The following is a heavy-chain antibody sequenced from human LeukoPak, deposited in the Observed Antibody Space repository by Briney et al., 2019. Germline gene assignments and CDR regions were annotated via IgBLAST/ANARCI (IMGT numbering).Heavy chain of an antibody. J-gene: IGHJ5*02. D-gene: IGHD1-26*01. CDR2: IYYSGST. CDR1: AGSISSDY. Sequence: SETLSLTCTVSAGSISSDYWSWIRQPPRKGLEWIGYIYYSGSTNYNPSLKSRVTISVDTSKNQFSLKLSSVTAADTAVYYCARGPLGAPAGNWFDPWGQGTLVTVSS. CDR3: ARGPLGAPAGNWFDP. V-gene: IGHV4-59*01.